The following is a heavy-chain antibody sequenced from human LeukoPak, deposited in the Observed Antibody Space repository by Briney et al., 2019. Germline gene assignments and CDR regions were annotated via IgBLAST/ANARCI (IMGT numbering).Heavy chain of an antibody. J-gene: IGHJ5*02. CDR2: INHSGST. CDR3: ARERDHDIVVVPAAMTSLNWFDP. V-gene: IGHV4-34*01. CDR1: GGSFSGYY. Sequence: SETLSLTCAVYGGSFSGYYWSWIRQPPGKGLEWIGEINHSGSTNYNPSLKSRVTISVDTSKNQFSLKLSSVTAADTAVYYCARERDHDIVVVPAAMTSLNWFDPWGQGTLVTVSS. D-gene: IGHD2-2*01.